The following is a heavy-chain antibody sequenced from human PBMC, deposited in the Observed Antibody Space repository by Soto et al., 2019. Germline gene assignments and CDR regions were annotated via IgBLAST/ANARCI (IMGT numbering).Heavy chain of an antibody. CDR3: ARGVGEMATIIWNWFDP. Sequence: GASVKVSCKASGGTFSSYAISWVRQAPGQGLEWMGGIIPIFGTANYAQKFQGRVTITADKSTSTAYMELSSLRSEDTAVYYCARGVGEMATIIWNWFDPWGQRTLVTVSS. CDR2: IIPIFGTA. J-gene: IGHJ5*02. V-gene: IGHV1-69*06. CDR1: GGTFSSYA. D-gene: IGHD5-12*01.